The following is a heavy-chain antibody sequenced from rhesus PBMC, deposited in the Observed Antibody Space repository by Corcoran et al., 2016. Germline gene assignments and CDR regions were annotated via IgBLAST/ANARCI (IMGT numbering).Heavy chain of an antibody. CDR1: GYSIRSGYG. D-gene: IGHD2-27*01. CDR3: ARACGGIDCYFPDAFDF. Sequence: QVQLQESGPGLVKPSETLSLTCAVPGYSIRSGYGWSWIRQPPGKVLEWIGYIVGSSGSTNYNPALKRRGTMSKGTARNRFSLKLSAVTAADTAVYYCARACGGIDCYFPDAFDFWGQGLRVTVSS. V-gene: IGHV4-127*01. J-gene: IGHJ3*01. CDR2: IVGSSGST.